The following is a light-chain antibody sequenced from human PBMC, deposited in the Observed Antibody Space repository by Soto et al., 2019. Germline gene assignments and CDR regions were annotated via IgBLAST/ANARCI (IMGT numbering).Light chain of an antibody. CDR2: EVS. V-gene: IGLV2-14*01. CDR1: SNDIGGYNY. Sequence: QSVLSQPAPVSGYPGKSITIPCTGNSNDIGGYNYVSWCQQHLGKAPKLMIYEVSNRPSGISNRFSASKSGNAASLTISGLQAEDEADYYCSSYTTSSPSVFGTGTKVTVL. CDR3: SSYTTSSPSV. J-gene: IGLJ1*01.